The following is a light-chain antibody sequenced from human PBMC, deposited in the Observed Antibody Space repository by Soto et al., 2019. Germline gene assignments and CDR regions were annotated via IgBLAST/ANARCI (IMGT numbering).Light chain of an antibody. Sequence: DVVMTQSPDSLAVSLGERATINCKSSQSVLYSSNNKNYLAWYQQKPGQPPKVLIYWASTRESGVPERFSGSGSGTDFTLTISSLQAEDVAVYYCQQYYSTPRTFGQGTKVEIK. J-gene: IGKJ1*01. CDR3: QQYYSTPRT. CDR1: QSVLYSSNNKNY. CDR2: WAS. V-gene: IGKV4-1*01.